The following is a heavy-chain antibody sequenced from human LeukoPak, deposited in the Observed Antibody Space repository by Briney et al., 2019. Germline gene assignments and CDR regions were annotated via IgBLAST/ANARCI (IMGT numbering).Heavy chain of an antibody. CDR1: GFTFSSYG. Sequence: GGSLRLSCAASGFTFSSYGMHWVRQAPGKGLEWVAFIRYDGSNKYYADSAKGRFTISRDNSKNTLYLQMNSLRAEDTAVYYCAKDRLTYYDFWSGTTYDYWGQGPLVTVSS. D-gene: IGHD3-3*01. CDR2: IRYDGSNK. J-gene: IGHJ4*02. CDR3: AKDRLTYYDFWSGTTYDY. V-gene: IGHV3-30*02.